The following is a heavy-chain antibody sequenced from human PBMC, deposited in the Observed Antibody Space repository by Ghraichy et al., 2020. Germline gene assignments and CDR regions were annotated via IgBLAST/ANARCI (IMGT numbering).Heavy chain of an antibody. CDR1: GFIFSSYT. CDR3: TKAYEKSFDY. J-gene: IGHJ4*02. V-gene: IGHV3-23*01. CDR2: ISGSGGST. D-gene: IGHD3-22*01. Sequence: LSLTCAASGFIFSSYTMRWVRQAPGKGLEWVSSISGSGGSTYYADSVKGRFSISRDNSKNTLDLQMHSLRAEDTAIYYCTKAYEKSFDYWGQGTLVTVSS.